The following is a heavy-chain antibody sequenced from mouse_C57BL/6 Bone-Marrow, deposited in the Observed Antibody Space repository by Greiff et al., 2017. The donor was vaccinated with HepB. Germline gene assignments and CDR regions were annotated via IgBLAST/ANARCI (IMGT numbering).Heavy chain of an antibody. V-gene: IGHV1-81*01. D-gene: IGHD1-1*01. CDR3: ARSCITTVVDWYFDV. CDR1: GYTFTSYG. CDR2: IYPRSGNT. Sequence: QVQLQQSGAELARPGASVKLSCKASGYTFTSYGISWVKQRTGQGLEWIGEIYPRSGNTYYNEKLKGKATLTADKSSSTAYMELRSLTSEDSAVYFCARSCITTVVDWYFDVWGTGTTVTVSS. J-gene: IGHJ1*03.